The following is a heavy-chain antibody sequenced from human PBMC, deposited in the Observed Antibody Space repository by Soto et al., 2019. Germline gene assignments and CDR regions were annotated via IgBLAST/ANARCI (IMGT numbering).Heavy chain of an antibody. CDR3: ARDPSEGRVGNWFES. CDR2: IISSTSYV. J-gene: IGHJ5*01. Sequence: GGSLRLTCVASGFTFSRYGMNWLRQAPGKGLEWVASIISSTSYVYYADSVKVRFSTSRDNAKNILYLEMYALRTEDTAVYYCARDPSEGRVGNWFESWGQGTLVTVS. D-gene: IGHD2-2*01. V-gene: IGHV3-21*06. CDR1: GFTFSRYG.